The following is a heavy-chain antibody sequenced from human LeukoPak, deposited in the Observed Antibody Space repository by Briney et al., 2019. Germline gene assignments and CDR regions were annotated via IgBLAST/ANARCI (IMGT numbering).Heavy chain of an antibody. CDR2: IVVGSGTT. CDR1: GFTFTSSA. Sequence: SVKVSCKASGFTFTSSAMKWVRQARGQRREWRGWIVVGSGTTNYAQKFQERVTITRDMSTSTAYMELTSLRSEDTAVYYCAADIVVVTATRDLDAFDIWGQGTMVTVSS. CDR3: AADIVVVTATRDLDAFDI. V-gene: IGHV1-58*02. D-gene: IGHD2-21*02. J-gene: IGHJ3*02.